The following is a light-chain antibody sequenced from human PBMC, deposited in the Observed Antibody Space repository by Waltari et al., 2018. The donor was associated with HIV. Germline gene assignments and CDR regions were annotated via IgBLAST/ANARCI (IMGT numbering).Light chain of an antibody. CDR1: HSVSSR. CDR2: GAS. CDR3: QQYRYSPWT. V-gene: IGKV1-5*03. Sequence: DIQMTQSPPTLSASVGDRVTITCRASHSVSSRVAWYQQKPGKAPKLLIYGASSLKSAVPSRFSGSGSGTEFTLTISGLQPDDFATYYCQQYRYSPWTFGQGTKVDI. J-gene: IGKJ1*01.